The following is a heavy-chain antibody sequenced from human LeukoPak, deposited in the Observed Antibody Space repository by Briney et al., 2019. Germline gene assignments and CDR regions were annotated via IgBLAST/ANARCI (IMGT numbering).Heavy chain of an antibody. Sequence: GGSLRLSCAASGFTFSSYWMSWVRQAPGKGLEWVSAISGSGGSTYYADSVKGRFTISRDSSKNTLYLQMNSLTAEDTAVYYCAGYNCSSTTCYTGGFDYWGQGTLVTVSS. V-gene: IGHV3-23*01. CDR3: AGYNCSSTTCYTGGFDY. CDR1: GFTFSSYW. CDR2: ISGSGGST. J-gene: IGHJ4*02. D-gene: IGHD2-2*02.